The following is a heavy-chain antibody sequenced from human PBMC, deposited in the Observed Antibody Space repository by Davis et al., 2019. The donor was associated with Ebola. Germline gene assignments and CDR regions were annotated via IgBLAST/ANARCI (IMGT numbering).Heavy chain of an antibody. Sequence: GESLKISCAASGFTFSSYSMNWVRQAPGKGLAWVSSITVTSNYTYYADSVKGRFTISRDNAKNSLYLQMNSLRAEDTAVYSCARRNGFDPWGQGTLVTVPS. CDR3: ARRNGFDP. J-gene: IGHJ5*02. V-gene: IGHV3-21*01. CDR2: ITVTSNYT. CDR1: GFTFSSYS.